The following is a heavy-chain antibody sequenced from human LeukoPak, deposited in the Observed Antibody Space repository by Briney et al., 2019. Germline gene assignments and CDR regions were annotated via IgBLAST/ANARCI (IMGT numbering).Heavy chain of an antibody. Sequence: GGSLRLSCAASGFTFSSYEMNWVRQAPGKGLEWVSYISSSGSTIYYADSVKGRFTISRDNTKNSLSLQVNSLRVEDTAVYYCARDGTAAGLYFDLWGQGTLVTVSS. D-gene: IGHD6-13*01. V-gene: IGHV3-48*03. CDR1: GFTFSSYE. J-gene: IGHJ4*01. CDR2: ISSSGSTI. CDR3: ARDGTAAGLYFDL.